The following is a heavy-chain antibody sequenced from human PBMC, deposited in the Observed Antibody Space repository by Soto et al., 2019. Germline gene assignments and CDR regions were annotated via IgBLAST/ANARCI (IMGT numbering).Heavy chain of an antibody. Sequence: QVQLVESGGGVVQPGRSLRLSCAASGFTFSTYAMHWVRQAPGKGLEWVAVISSDGSNNYYADSVKGRFTISRDNSKNTLYLQMNSLRVEDTAVYYCARMGWAVAGSYYFDYWGQGTLVTVSP. V-gene: IGHV3-30-3*01. CDR3: ARMGWAVAGSYYFDY. D-gene: IGHD6-19*01. J-gene: IGHJ4*02. CDR2: ISSDGSNN. CDR1: GFTFSTYA.